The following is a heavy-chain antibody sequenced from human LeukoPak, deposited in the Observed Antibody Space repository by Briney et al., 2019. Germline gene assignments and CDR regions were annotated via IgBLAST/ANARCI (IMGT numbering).Heavy chain of an antibody. V-gene: IGHV3-7*01. CDR1: GSTFSSYW. D-gene: IGHD3-3*01. J-gene: IGHJ4*02. CDR3: ARAQKYYDFWSGYLFDY. Sequence: GGSLRLSCAASGSTFSSYWMSWVRQAPGKGLEWVANIKQDGSEKYYVDSVKGRFTISRDNAKNSLYLQMNSLRAEDTAVYYCARAQKYYDFWSGYLFDYWGQGTLVTVSS. CDR2: IKQDGSEK.